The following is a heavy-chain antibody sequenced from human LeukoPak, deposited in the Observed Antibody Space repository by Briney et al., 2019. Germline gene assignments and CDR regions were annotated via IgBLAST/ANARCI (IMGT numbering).Heavy chain of an antibody. CDR3: AKDNRGGWSGYFDY. CDR2: IWHDGSAK. CDR1: GFTFSSYG. J-gene: IGHJ4*02. D-gene: IGHD6-19*01. Sequence: GRSLRLSCAASGFTFSSYGMRWVRQAPGKGLEWVAVIWHDGSAKFYVDSVRGRFSISRDDSKNTLYLQMNSLRAEDTALYYCAKDNRGGWSGYFDYWGRGTLVTVSS. V-gene: IGHV3-33*06.